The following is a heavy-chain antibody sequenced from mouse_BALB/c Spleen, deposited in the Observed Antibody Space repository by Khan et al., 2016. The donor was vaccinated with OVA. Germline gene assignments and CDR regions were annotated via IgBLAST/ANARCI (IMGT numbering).Heavy chain of an antibody. CDR2: ISDGGSYT. D-gene: IGHD1-1*02. V-gene: IGHV5-4*02. CDR1: GFTFSDYY. Sequence: EVELVESGGGLVKPGGSLKLSCAASGFTFSDYYMYWVRQTPEKRLEWVATISDGGSYTYYPDSVQGRFTISRDNAKNNLYLQMSSLMSEDTAMYYCARAGYGGFAYWGQGTLVTVSA. CDR3: ARAGYGGFAY. J-gene: IGHJ3*01.